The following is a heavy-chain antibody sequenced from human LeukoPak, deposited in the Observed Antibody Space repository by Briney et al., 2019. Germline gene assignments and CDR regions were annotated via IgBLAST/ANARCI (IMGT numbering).Heavy chain of an antibody. J-gene: IGHJ4*02. CDR1: GYTFTSYA. CDR3: AREGVAVAGTGFDY. D-gene: IGHD6-19*01. CDR2: INAGNSNT. Sequence: ASVKVSCKASGYTFTSYAMHWVRQAPGQRLEWMGWINAGNSNTKYSQKFQGRVTITRDTSASTAYMELSSLRSEDTAVYYCAREGVAVAGTGFDYWGQGTLVTVSS. V-gene: IGHV1-3*01.